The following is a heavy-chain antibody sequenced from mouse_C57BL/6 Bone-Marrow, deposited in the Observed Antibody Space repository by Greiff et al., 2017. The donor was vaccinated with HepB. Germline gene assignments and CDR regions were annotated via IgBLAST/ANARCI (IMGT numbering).Heavy chain of an antibody. J-gene: IGHJ2*01. Sequence: QVQLQQSGPGLVKPSQSLFLTCSITGFPITSGYYWIWIRQSPGKPLEWMGYITHSGETFYNPSLQSPISITRETSKNQFFLQLNSVTTEDTAMYYCAGAPWGDGYFFFDYWGQGTTLTVSS. CDR1: GFPITSGYY. CDR2: ITHSGET. V-gene: IGHV12-3*01. D-gene: IGHD2-3*01. CDR3: AGAPWGDGYFFFDY.